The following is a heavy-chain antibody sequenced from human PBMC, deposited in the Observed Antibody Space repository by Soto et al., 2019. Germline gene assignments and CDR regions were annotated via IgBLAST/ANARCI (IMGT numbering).Heavy chain of an antibody. V-gene: IGHV3-33*01. CDR3: ARDGAQSTRLTCDSAFEF. CDR2: IWHDGSEE. J-gene: IGHJ4*02. D-gene: IGHD2-15*01. Sequence: QGHLLQSGGGVVRPGRSLTLSCEASGFTFNNHGAHWVRQAPGKGLEWVAVIWHDGSEEYYADSVKGRFTISRDNVTNTLPLRMHSLTVEHTALYYCARDGAQSTRLTCDSAFEFWGQGSLVTVYS. CDR1: GFTFNNHG.